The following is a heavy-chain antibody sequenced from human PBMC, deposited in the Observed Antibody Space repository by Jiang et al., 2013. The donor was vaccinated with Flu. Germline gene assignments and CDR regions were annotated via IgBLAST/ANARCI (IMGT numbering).Heavy chain of an antibody. Sequence: GAEVKKPGASVKVSCKASGYTFTTYAMHWVRQAPGQRLEWMGWINAGNGNTKYSQKFQGRVTITRDTSASTAYMELSSLRSEDTAVYYCARKPXSAWAAFDYWGQGPWSPSPQ. V-gene: IGHV1-3*01. D-gene: IGHD6-19*01. CDR2: INAGNGNT. CDR1: GYTFTTYA. CDR3: ARKPXSAWAAFDY. J-gene: IGHJ4*02.